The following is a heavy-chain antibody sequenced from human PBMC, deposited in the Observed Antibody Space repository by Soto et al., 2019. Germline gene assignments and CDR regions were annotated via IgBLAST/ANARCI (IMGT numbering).Heavy chain of an antibody. V-gene: IGHV4-34*01. CDR3: ARGSGSRVFDY. CDR1: GGSFSGYY. D-gene: IGHD1-26*01. Sequence: QVQLQQWGAGLLKPSETLSLTCAVYGGSFSGYYWSWIRQPPGKGLEWIGEINHSGSTNYNPSLKSRVTISVDTSKNQFSLKLSSVTAADTAVYYCARGSGSRVFDYWGQGTLVTVSS. J-gene: IGHJ4*02. CDR2: INHSGST.